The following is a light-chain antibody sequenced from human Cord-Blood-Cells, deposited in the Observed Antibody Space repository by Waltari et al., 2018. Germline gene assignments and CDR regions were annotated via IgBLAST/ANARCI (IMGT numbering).Light chain of an antibody. V-gene: IGKV1-39*01. CDR1: QSSSSY. CDR3: QQSYSTPWT. CDR2: AAS. Sequence: DIQMTQSPSSLSASVGDRVTITCRARQSSSSYLKWYQQKPGTAPKLLIYAASSVQSGVPSRCSGRGSGTDITLTSSSLQPEDVATYYWQQSYSTPWTFGQGTKVEIK. J-gene: IGKJ1*01.